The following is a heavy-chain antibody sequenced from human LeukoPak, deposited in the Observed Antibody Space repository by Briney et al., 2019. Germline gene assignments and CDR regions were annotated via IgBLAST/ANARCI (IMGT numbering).Heavy chain of an antibody. Sequence: SETLSLTCTVSGGSISSYYWSWLRQPPGKGLEWIGYIYYSGSTNYNPSLKSRVTISVDTSKNQFSLKLSSVTAADTAVYYCARAEYQLLADYYYMDVWGKGTTVTVSS. V-gene: IGHV4-59*01. CDR1: GGSISSYY. CDR2: IYYSGST. D-gene: IGHD2-2*01. J-gene: IGHJ6*03. CDR3: ARAEYQLLADYYYMDV.